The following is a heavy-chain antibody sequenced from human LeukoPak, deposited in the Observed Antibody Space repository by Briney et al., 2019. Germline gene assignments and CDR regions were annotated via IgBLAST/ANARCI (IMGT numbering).Heavy chain of an antibody. J-gene: IGHJ4*02. Sequence: SETLSLTCAVYGGSFSGYYWSWIRQPPGKGLEWIGEINHSGSTNYNPSLTNRVTISVDTSNNQLSLKLSYVTAADTAVYYCASISVIGIAAAGNNYWGQGTLVTVSS. CDR3: ASISVIGIAAAGNNY. CDR2: INHSGST. V-gene: IGHV4-34*01. CDR1: GGSFSGYY. D-gene: IGHD6-13*01.